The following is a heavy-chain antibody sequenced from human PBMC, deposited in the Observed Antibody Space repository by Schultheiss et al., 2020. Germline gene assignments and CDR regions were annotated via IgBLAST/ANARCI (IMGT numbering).Heavy chain of an antibody. D-gene: IGHD2-8*01. CDR1: GGSISSSSYY. Sequence: SETLSLTCTVSGGSISSSSYYWGWIRQPPEKGLEWIGSIYYSGSTYYNPSLKSRVTISVDTSKNQFSLKLSSVTAAVTAVYYCAGVPPPRMVDYWGQGTLVTVSS. V-gene: IGHV4-39*07. CDR3: AGVPPPRMVDY. CDR2: IYYSGST. J-gene: IGHJ4*02.